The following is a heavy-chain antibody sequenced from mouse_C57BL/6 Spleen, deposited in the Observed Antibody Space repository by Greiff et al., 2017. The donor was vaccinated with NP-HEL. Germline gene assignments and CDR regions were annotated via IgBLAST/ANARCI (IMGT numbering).Heavy chain of an antibody. Sequence: EVKLVESGGGLVKPGGSLKLSCAASGFTFSDYGMHWVRQAPEKGLEWVAYISSGSSTIYYADTVKGRFTISRDNAKNTLFLQMTSLRSEDTAMYYCARGGPCERAMDYWGQGTSVTVSS. V-gene: IGHV5-17*01. CDR1: GFTFSDYG. CDR3: ARGGPCERAMDY. CDR2: ISSGSSTI. J-gene: IGHJ4*01.